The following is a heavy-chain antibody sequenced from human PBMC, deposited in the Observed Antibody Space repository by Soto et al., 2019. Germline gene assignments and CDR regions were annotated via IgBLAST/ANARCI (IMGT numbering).Heavy chain of an antibody. J-gene: IGHJ3*02. CDR2: IKPDGSEK. V-gene: IGHV3-7*01. Sequence: EVQLVESGGGLVQPGGSLRLSCEASAFTLSSYWMSWVRQAPGKGLEWVANIKPDGSEKYYVDSVKGRFAISRDNTKNSPYLPMNTWGPEDTAIYYCARDYGFGFDIWGQGTLVTVSS. CDR1: AFTLSSYW. D-gene: IGHD3-10*01. CDR3: ARDYGFGFDI.